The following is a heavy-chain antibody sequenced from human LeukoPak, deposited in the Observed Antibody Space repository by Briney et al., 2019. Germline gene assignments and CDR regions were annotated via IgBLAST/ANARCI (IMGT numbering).Heavy chain of an antibody. V-gene: IGHV4-4*02. D-gene: IGHD2-8*01. CDR3: SRENGAFSPFGY. Sequence: SGTLSLTCGVSGGSISNTNWWSWVCQPPGQGLEWIGEISLTGLTHYNPSLESRVTVSLDKSKNQLSLNLTSVTAADTAVYYCSRENGAFSPFGYWGQGTLVTVLS. J-gene: IGHJ4*02. CDR2: ISLTGLT. CDR1: GGSISNTNW.